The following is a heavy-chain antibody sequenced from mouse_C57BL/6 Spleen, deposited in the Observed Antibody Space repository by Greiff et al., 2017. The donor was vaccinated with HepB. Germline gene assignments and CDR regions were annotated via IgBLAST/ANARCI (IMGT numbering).Heavy chain of an antibody. J-gene: IGHJ2*01. V-gene: IGHV1-72*01. CDR1: GYTFTSYW. CDR2: IDPKSGGT. Sequence: QQSCKASGYTFTSYWMHWVKQRPGRGLEWIGRIDPKSGGTKYNEKFKSKATLTVDKPSSTAYMQLSSLTSEDSAVYYCARLTGTGGTYYFDYWGQGTTLTVSS. D-gene: IGHD4-1*01. CDR3: ARLTGTGGTYYFDY.